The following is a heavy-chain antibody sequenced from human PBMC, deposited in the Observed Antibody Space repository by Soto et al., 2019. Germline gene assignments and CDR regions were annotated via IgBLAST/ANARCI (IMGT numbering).Heavy chain of an antibody. CDR1: GFSLSTSEVG. CDR3: AHRGSMVGAIDY. V-gene: IGHV2-5*02. D-gene: IGHD2-8*01. J-gene: IGHJ4*02. CDR2: IFWDDDK. Sequence: QITLKESGPTLVKPTQTLTLTCTFSGFSLSTSEVGVGWIRQPPGKALEWLALIFWDDDKRYSPSLNTRLTISKDTSKNQVVLTMTNMDPVDTATYYCAHRGSMVGAIDYWGQGTLVTVSS.